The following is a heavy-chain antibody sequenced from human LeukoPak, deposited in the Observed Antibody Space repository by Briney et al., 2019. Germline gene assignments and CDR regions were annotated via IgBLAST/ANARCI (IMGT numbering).Heavy chain of an antibody. D-gene: IGHD3-10*01. CDR3: ARGPYRITMVRGSRYFDY. Sequence: SETLSLTCAVYGGSFSGFYWSWIRQPPGKGRGWIGEINHSVSTNNNPSLKTLVTISVDTSKNQFSLKLSSVTAANTAVYYWARGPYRITMVRGSRYFDYWGQGTLVTVSS. V-gene: IGHV4-34*01. CDR2: INHSVST. CDR1: GGSFSGFY. J-gene: IGHJ4*02.